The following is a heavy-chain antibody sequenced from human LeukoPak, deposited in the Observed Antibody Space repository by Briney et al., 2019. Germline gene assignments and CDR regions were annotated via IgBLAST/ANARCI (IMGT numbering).Heavy chain of an antibody. D-gene: IGHD6-19*01. J-gene: IGHJ4*02. CDR1: GYTFTGYY. V-gene: IGHV1-2*02. CDR3: ARVLFYSSGNKSNRVDY. CDR2: IKPNRGGA. Sequence: ASVKVSCKASGYTFTGYYMHWVRQAPGQGLEWMGWIKPNRGGANNAQKFQGRVTMTRDTSISTAYMELSRLRSDDTAVYYCARVLFYSSGNKSNRVDYWGQGTLVTVSS.